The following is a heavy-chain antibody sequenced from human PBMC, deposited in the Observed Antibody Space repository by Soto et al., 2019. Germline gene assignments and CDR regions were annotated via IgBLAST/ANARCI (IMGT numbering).Heavy chain of an antibody. V-gene: IGHV1-2*04. CDR3: GRGERGYSYGWVYDYYNGMNV. CDR2: MNPDSGGT. Sequence: ASVKVSCKASGYTFSAYYTHWVRQAPAQGHAWMGWMNPDSGGTYFAQKFQGWVTMTRDTSISTAYMELSRLRLDDKAVHDCGRGERGYSYGWVYDYYNGMNVWHQGPRGTVAS. CDR1: GYTFSAYY. D-gene: IGHD5-18*01. J-gene: IGHJ6*02.